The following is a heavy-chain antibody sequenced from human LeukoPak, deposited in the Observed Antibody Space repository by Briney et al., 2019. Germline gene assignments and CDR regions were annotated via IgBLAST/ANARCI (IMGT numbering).Heavy chain of an antibody. D-gene: IGHD2-21*02. CDR3: AKEGYCGGDCRLYYYYMDV. Sequence: GGSLRLSCAASGFTFSSYAMSWVRQAPGKGLEWVSAISGSGGSTYYADSVKGRFTISRDNSKNTLYLQMNSLRAEDTAVYYCAKEGYCGGDCRLYYYYMDVWGKGTTVTASS. V-gene: IGHV3-23*01. J-gene: IGHJ6*03. CDR2: ISGSGGST. CDR1: GFTFSSYA.